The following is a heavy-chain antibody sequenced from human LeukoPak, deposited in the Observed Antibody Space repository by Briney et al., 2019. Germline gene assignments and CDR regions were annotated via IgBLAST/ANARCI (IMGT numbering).Heavy chain of an antibody. CDR1: GGSISSYY. CDR3: ARDRYYYGSESYYFDY. D-gene: IGHD3-10*01. V-gene: IGHV4-4*07. J-gene: IGHJ4*02. CDR2: IHTRGST. Sequence: SETLSLTCTVSGGSISSYYWSWIRQPAGKGLEWIGRIHTRGSTNYNPSLKSRVTMSVDTSKNQFSLKLSSVTAADTAVYYCARDRYYYGSESYYFDYWGQGTLVTVSS.